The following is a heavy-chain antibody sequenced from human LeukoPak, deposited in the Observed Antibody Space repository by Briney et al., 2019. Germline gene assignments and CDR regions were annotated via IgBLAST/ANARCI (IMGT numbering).Heavy chain of an antibody. CDR2: ISSRGSYI. D-gene: IGHD2-15*01. J-gene: IGHJ6*02. CDR1: GFTFSNYN. CDR3: TKDGRVASAATRPTYYYGMDV. V-gene: IGHV3-21*01. Sequence: GGSLRLSCAASGFTFSNYNINWGRQAPGKGLEWVSCISSRGSYIYYADSTKGRFTISRDNAKNSLYLQMNSLRAEDTAVYYCTKDGRVASAATRPTYYYGMDVWGQGTTVIVSS.